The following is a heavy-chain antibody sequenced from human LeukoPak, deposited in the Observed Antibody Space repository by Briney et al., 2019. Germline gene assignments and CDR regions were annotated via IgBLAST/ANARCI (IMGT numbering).Heavy chain of an antibody. CDR3: ARAPKVGASNYYYYMDV. J-gene: IGHJ6*03. CDR1: GYTFTSYG. Sequence: ASVKVSCKASGYTFTSYGISWVRQAPGQGLEWMGWISAYNGNTNYAQKFQGRVTITRNTSISTAYMELSSLRSEDTAVYYCARAPKVGASNYYYYMDVWGKGTTVTVSS. CDR2: ISAYNGNT. D-gene: IGHD1-26*01. V-gene: IGHV1-18*01.